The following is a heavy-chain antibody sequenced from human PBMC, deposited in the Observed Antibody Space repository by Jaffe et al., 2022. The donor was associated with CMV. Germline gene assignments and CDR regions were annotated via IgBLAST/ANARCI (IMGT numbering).Heavy chain of an antibody. CDR2: LYYSGST. D-gene: IGHD2-15*01. J-gene: IGHJ3*01. CDR3: AKVVSAYDAFDL. CDR1: GGSISSRNHY. V-gene: IGHV4-39*01. Sequence: QLQLQESGPGLVKPSETLSLTCTVSGGSISSRNHYWGWIRQPPGKGLEWIGSLYYSGSTYYNPSLESRATVSEDTSKNQISLKLSSVTAADTAMYYCAKVVSAYDAFDLWGQGTMVTVSS.